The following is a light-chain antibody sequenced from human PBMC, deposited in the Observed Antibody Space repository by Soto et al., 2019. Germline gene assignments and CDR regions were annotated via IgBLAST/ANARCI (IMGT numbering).Light chain of an antibody. CDR3: QQRRNWALT. V-gene: IGKV3-11*01. CDR1: QSVSSY. Sequence: EIVLTQSPATLSLSPGERATLSCRASQSVSSYLAWYQQKPGQAPRLLIYDASNRATGIPARFSGSGSGTDFTLTISSLEPEDFEVYYCQQRRNWALTFGGGTKVDI. J-gene: IGKJ4*01. CDR2: DAS.